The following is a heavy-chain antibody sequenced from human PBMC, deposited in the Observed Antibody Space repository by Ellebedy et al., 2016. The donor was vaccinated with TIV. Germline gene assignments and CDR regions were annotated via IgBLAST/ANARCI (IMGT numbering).Heavy chain of an antibody. J-gene: IGHJ3*02. CDR2: VGTAGDT. Sequence: GESLKISCAASGFSFSGFELHWVRQAPGKGLEWVSAVGTAGDTFYADSVRGRFTISRDNGDNSLYLQMNSLRAGDSGVYYCTRERNSGTKMDPFDIWGQGTMVTVSS. CDR3: TRERNSGTKMDPFDI. D-gene: IGHD4-23*01. CDR1: GFSFSGFE. V-gene: IGHV3-13*01.